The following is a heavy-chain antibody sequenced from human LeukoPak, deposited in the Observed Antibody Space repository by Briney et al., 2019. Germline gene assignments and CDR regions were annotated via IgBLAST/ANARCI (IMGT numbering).Heavy chain of an antibody. Sequence: ASVKVSCKASGGTFSSYSISWVRQAPGHGLEWMGGMIPIFRIPNSAQKYQGRVTITADDSTSTAYMDLSSLRSEDTAVYYCARGGSGSGNYYHPVSGGYWFDPWGQGTLVTVSS. CDR3: ARGGSGSGNYYHPVSGGYWFDP. CDR1: GGTFSSYS. CDR2: MIPIFRIP. D-gene: IGHD3-10*01. V-gene: IGHV1-69*13. J-gene: IGHJ5*02.